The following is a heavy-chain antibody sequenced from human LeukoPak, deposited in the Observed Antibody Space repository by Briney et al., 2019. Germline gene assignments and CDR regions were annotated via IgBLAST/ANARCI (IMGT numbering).Heavy chain of an antibody. CDR2: INTDGSTT. V-gene: IGHV3-74*01. CDR3: ARAVFWSGYYDY. D-gene: IGHD3-3*01. J-gene: IGHJ4*02. CDR1: GFTLSGYW. Sequence: GGSLRLSCAASGFTLSGYWMHWVRQAPGKGLVWVSRINTDGSTTDYADSVKGRPTISRDNAKNTLYLQMNSLRDEDTAVYYCARAVFWSGYYDYWGQGTLVTVPS.